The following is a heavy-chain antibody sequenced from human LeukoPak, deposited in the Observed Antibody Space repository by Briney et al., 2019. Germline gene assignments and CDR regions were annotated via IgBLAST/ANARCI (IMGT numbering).Heavy chain of an antibody. CDR3: AKDHNVELLGWFDP. Sequence: QSGGSLRLSCAASGFTFSSYGMHWVRQAPGKGLEWVAFIRYDGSNKYYADSVKGRFTISRDNSKNTLYLQMNSLRAEDTAVYYCAKDHNVELLGWFDPWGQGTLVTVSS. CDR1: GFTFSSYG. D-gene: IGHD1-26*01. J-gene: IGHJ5*02. CDR2: IRYDGSNK. V-gene: IGHV3-30*02.